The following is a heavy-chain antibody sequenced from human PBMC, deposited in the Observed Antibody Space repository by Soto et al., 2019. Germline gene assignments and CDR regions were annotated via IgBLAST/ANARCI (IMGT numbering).Heavy chain of an antibody. V-gene: IGHV3-9*01. J-gene: IGHJ4*02. CDR2: ISWNSGSI. D-gene: IGHD1-26*01. CDR3: AKDGYSGSYYWGGIFYDY. CDR1: GFTFDDYA. Sequence: EVQLVESGGGLVQPGRSLRLSCAASGFTFDDYAMHWVRQAPGKGLEWVSGISWNSGSIGYADSVKGRFTISRDNAKNSLYLQMNSLRAEDTALYYCAKDGYSGSYYWGGIFYDYWGQGTLVTVSS.